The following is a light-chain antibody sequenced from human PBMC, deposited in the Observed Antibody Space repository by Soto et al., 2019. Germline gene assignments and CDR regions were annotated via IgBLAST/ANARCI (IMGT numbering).Light chain of an antibody. V-gene: IGKV3-20*01. CDR3: QQYGSSPLT. Sequence: IVLTQSPATLSLSPGERATLSCRASQSVPNNNLAWYQRKPGQAPRLLIYDASSRATGIPDSFSGSGSGKDFTITISRLEPEDFAVYYCQQYGSSPLTFGGGTKVEIK. CDR1: QSVPNNN. J-gene: IGKJ4*02. CDR2: DAS.